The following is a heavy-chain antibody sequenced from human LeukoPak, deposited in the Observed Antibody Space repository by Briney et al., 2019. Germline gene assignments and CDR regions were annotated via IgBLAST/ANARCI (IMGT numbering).Heavy chain of an antibody. CDR3: VRVGEDCTGTRCHRHFDY. V-gene: IGHV3-48*03. D-gene: IGHD2-8*02. CDR1: GFSFTTDE. J-gene: IGHJ4*02. Sequence: TGGSLRLSCEASGFSFTTDEMNWVRQAPGKGLEWVSYISVGGSNTYYADSVKGRFTISRDNAKKSVYLQMNSLRGEDTAVYYCVRVGEDCTGTRCHRHFDYWGQGTLVTVSS. CDR2: ISVGGSNT.